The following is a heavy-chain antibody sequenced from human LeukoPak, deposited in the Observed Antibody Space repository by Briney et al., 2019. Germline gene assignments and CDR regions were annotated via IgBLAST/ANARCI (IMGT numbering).Heavy chain of an antibody. J-gene: IGHJ4*02. CDR3: AKVLGDSYCGGDCYPGGFDY. CDR1: GFTVSSNS. V-gene: IGHV3-53*01. Sequence: GGSLRLSCTVSGFTVSSNSMSWVRQAPGKGLEWVSFIYSDNTHYSDSVKGRFTISRDNSKNTLYLQMNSLRAEDTAVYYCAKVLGDSYCGGDCYPGGFDYWGQGTLVTVSS. D-gene: IGHD2-21*02. CDR2: IYSDNT.